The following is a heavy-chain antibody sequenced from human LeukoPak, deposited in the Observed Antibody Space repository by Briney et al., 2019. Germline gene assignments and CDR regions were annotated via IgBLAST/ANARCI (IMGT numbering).Heavy chain of an antibody. J-gene: IGHJ3*02. CDR1: GGSNSSSSYY. CDR3: ARAPRSGIVGATGAFDI. V-gene: IGHV4-39*07. D-gene: IGHD1-26*01. CDR2: ICYSGST. Sequence: PSVTLSLTCTVSGGSNSSSSYYWGWIRQPPGKGLEWIGSICYSGSTNYNPSLKSRVTISVDTPKNQFSLKLSSVTAADTAVYYCARAPRSGIVGATGAFDIWGQGTMVTVSS.